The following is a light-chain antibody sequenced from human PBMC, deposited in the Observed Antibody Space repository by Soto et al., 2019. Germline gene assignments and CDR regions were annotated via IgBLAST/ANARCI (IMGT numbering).Light chain of an antibody. V-gene: IGKV1-27*01. CDR2: SAS. Sequence: DIQMTQSPSSLSVSVGDRVTITCRASQAIYNYLAWYQQKPGRVPTLLIYSASILQSGVPSRFSGSGSGTDFTLTISSLQPEDVASYYCQNYHSAPVIFGQGTRLEIK. CDR3: QNYHSAPVI. CDR1: QAIYNY. J-gene: IGKJ5*01.